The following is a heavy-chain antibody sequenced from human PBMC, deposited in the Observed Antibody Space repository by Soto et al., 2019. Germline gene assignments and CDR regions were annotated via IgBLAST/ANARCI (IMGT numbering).Heavy chain of an antibody. J-gene: IGHJ6*02. CDR3: ARVFPDYDFWSGYAWYYYYGMDV. CDR2: IYYSGST. CDR1: GGSISSGGYY. Sequence: SETLSLTCTVSGGSISSGGYYWSWIRQHPGKGLEWIGYIYYSGSTYYNPSLKSRVTISVDTSKNQFSLKLSSVTAADTAVYYCARVFPDYDFWSGYAWYYYYGMDVWGQGTTVTVS. D-gene: IGHD3-3*01. V-gene: IGHV4-31*03.